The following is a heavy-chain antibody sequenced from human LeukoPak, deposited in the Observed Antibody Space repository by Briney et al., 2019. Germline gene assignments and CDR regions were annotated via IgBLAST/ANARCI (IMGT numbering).Heavy chain of an antibody. CDR1: GGSISSSSYY. CDR2: IYYSGST. J-gene: IGHJ4*02. D-gene: IGHD3-3*01. CDR3: ARMGSHFTIFGGVTEPYYFDY. V-gene: IGHV4-39*01. Sequence: SETLSLTCTVSGGSISSSSYYWGWIRQPPGKGLEWIGSIYYSGSTYYNPSLKSRVTISVDTSKNQFSLKLSSVTAADTAVYYCARMGSHFTIFGGVTEPYYFDYWGQGTLVTVSS.